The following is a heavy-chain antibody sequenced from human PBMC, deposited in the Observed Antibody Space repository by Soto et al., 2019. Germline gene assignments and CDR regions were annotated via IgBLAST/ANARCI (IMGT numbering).Heavy chain of an antibody. D-gene: IGHD6-19*01. Sequence: GGSLRLSCAASGLTFSSYWMHWVRQAPGKGLVWVSRINLDGSSTTYADSVKGRFTISRDTSTSTVYMELSSLRSEDTAVYYCARDPVEWLALYYFDYWGQGTLVTVSS. CDR3: ARDPVEWLALYYFDY. J-gene: IGHJ4*02. CDR1: GLTFSSYW. V-gene: IGHV3-74*01. CDR2: INLDGSST.